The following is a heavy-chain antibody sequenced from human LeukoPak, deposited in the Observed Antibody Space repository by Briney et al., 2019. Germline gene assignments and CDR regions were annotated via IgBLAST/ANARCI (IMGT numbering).Heavy chain of an antibody. CDR2: INPNSGGT. V-gene: IGHV1-2*02. J-gene: IGHJ3*02. D-gene: IGHD2-21*02. CDR1: GYTFTGYY. CDR3: ARASQYCGGDCYRPADAFDI. Sequence: ASVKVSCKASGYTFTGYYMHWVRQAPGQGLEWMGWINPNSGGTNYAQKSQGRVTMTRDTSISTAYMELSRLRSDDTAVYYCARASQYCGGDCYRPADAFDIWGQGTMVTVSS.